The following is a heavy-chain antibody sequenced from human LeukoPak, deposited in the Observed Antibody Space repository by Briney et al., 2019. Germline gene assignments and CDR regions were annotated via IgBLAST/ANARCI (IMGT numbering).Heavy chain of an antibody. CDR1: GFIFSISD. CDR2: ISYDGSKK. J-gene: IGHJ5*02. CDR3: SQGLLS. V-gene: IGHV3-30*02. Sequence: GGSLRLSCAASGFIFSISDMHWVRQAPGKGLQWVAFISYDGSKKHCADSVQGRCTISRDNSKDTLSLQLNSLRPDDTAVFYCSQGLLSWGQGTLLTVAA.